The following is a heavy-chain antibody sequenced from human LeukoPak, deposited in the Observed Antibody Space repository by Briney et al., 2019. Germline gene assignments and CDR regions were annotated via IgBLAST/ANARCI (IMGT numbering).Heavy chain of an antibody. V-gene: IGHV4-30-2*01. J-gene: IGHJ6*02. CDR3: ARDKKPSRITMVRGVITYYYYYGMDV. D-gene: IGHD3-10*01. CDR1: GGSISSGGYY. CDR2: IYHSGST. Sequence: SETLSLTCTVSGGSISSGGYYWSWIRQPPGKGLEWIGYIYHSGSTYYNPSLKSRVTISVDTSKNQFSLKLSSVTAADTAVYYCARDKKPSRITMVRGVITYYYYYGMDVWGQGTTVTVSS.